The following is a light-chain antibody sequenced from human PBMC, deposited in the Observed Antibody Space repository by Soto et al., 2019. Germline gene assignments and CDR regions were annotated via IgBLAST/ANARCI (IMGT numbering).Light chain of an antibody. CDR1: QSVSSN. CDR2: GAS. V-gene: IGKV3-15*01. CDR3: QQYNKWPEFT. Sequence: EIVMTQSPATLSVSPGERATLSCRASQSVSSNLAWYQQRPGQAPRLLIYGASARATGIPARFSGSGSGTEFTLTISSLQSEDFAVYYCQQYNKWPEFTFGPGTRVD. J-gene: IGKJ3*01.